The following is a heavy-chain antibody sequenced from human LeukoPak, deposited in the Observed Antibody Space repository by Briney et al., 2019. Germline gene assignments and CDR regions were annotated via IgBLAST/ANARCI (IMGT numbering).Heavy chain of an antibody. J-gene: IGHJ4*02. Sequence: GGSLRLSCAASGFAFSLHWMGWVRQAPGKGLACVANIKTDGSETYYVDSVKGRFTISRDNAKNSLFLQMNSLRAEDTAIYYCVSAIRGSPIDYWGQGTLVSVPS. CDR3: VSAIRGSPIDY. V-gene: IGHV3-7*01. D-gene: IGHD3-10*01. CDR1: GFAFSLHW. CDR2: IKTDGSET.